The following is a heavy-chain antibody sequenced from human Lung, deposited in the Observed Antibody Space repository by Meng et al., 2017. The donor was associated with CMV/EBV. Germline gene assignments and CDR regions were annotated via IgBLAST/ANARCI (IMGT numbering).Heavy chain of an antibody. CDR2: IYNDGSRT. V-gene: IGHV3-23*03. Sequence: GESLKISCAASGFTFTSYGMSWVRQAPGKGLEWVSLIYNDGSRTYYADSVKGRFTISRDNSKNTVSLQMNNLRVEHSAVYYCVKGGAGLVPWGQGTRVTVSS. CDR1: GFTFTSYG. D-gene: IGHD3/OR15-3a*01. CDR3: VKGGAGLVP. J-gene: IGHJ4*02.